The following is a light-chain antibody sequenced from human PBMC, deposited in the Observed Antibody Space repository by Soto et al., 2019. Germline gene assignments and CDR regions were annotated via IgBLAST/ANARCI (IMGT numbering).Light chain of an antibody. CDR2: EAS. V-gene: IGLV2-23*01. CDR1: SSDVGSYSL. Sequence: QSALTQPASVSGSPGQSITISCTGTSSDVGSYSLISWYQQHPGKAPKLMIYEASKRPSGVSNRFSGSKSGNTASPTISGLQAEDEADYYCCSYAGSDTWVFGGGTKLTVL. CDR3: CSYAGSDTWV. J-gene: IGLJ3*02.